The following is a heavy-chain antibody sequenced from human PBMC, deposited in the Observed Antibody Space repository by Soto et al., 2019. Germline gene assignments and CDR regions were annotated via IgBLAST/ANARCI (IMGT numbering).Heavy chain of an antibody. J-gene: IGHJ4*02. CDR1: GFTVSTYG. CDR2: ISRDGGTK. Sequence: QVQLVESGGGVVQPGRSLRLSCAVSGFTVSTYGMHWVRQAPGKGLEWVAVISRDGGTKYYADSVKGRFTISRDNSRNTLLLEMNSVRSDDMAVYYCTGAVASGYWGQGTLVTVSS. CDR3: TGAVASGY. V-gene: IGHV3-30*03. D-gene: IGHD2-8*02.